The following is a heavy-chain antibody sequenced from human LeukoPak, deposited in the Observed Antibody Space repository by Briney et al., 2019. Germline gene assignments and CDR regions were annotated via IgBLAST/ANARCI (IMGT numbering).Heavy chain of an antibody. CDR3: ARLVLMVYENAGAFDI. Sequence: GGSLRLSCAASGFTFSSYWMSWVRQAPGKGLEWVANIKRDGSEKYYVDSVKGRFTISRDNAKNSLYLQMNSLRAEDTAVYYCARLVLMVYENAGAFDIWGQGTMVTVSS. CDR2: IKRDGSEK. J-gene: IGHJ3*02. CDR1: GFTFSSYW. V-gene: IGHV3-7*01. D-gene: IGHD2-8*01.